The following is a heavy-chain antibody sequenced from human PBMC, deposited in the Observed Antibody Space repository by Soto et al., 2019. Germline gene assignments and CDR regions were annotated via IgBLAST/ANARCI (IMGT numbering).Heavy chain of an antibody. V-gene: IGHV2-26*01. CDR2: IFSNDEK. J-gene: IGHJ4*02. CDR1: GFSLSNARMG. Sequence: SGPVLVKPTETLTLTCTVXGFSLSNARMGVSWIRQXXXXALXXLAHIFSNDEKSYSTSLKSRLTISKDTSKSQVVLTMTNMDPVDTATYYCARIREEAAAGTLLRFDYWGQGTLVTVSS. CDR3: ARIREEAAAGTLLRFDY. D-gene: IGHD6-13*01.